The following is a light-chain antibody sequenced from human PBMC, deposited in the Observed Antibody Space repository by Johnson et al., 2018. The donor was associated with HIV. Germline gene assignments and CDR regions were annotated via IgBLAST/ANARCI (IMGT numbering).Light chain of an antibody. CDR3: GTWDSSLGCV. CDR2: DDY. Sequence: HSVLTQPPSVSAAPGQKVAISCSGSSSNIGNNYVSWYQQLPGTAPKLLIYDDYKRPSGIPDRFSGSKSGTSATLGITGLQTGDEADYYCGTWDSSLGCVFGTGTKVTVL. CDR1: SSNIGNNY. V-gene: IGLV1-51*01. J-gene: IGLJ1*01.